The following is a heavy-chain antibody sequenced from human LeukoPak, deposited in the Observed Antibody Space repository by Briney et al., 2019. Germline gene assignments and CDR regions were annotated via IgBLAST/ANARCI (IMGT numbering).Heavy chain of an antibody. CDR1: GFTFSSYG. V-gene: IGHV3-30*18. D-gene: IGHD2-2*01. CDR3: AKDHCSSTSCYYFDY. Sequence: PGGSLRLSCAASGFTFSSYGMHWVRQAPGKGLEWVAVISYDGSNKYYADSVKGRFTISRDNSKNTLYLQMNSLRAEDTAVYYCAKDHCSSTSCYYFDYWGQGALATVSS. CDR2: ISYDGSNK. J-gene: IGHJ4*02.